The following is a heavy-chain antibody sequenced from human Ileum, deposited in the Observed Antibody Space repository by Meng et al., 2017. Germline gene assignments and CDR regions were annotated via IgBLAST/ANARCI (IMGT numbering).Heavy chain of an antibody. V-gene: IGHV4-4*02. J-gene: IGHJ4*02. CDR2: IDHLGIA. CDR1: GASMSVVSY. Sequence: QVQLQEAGPGLVQASETLSLTCSVSGASMSVVSYWSWVRQSPGKGLEWIGQIDHLGIAYYKPSLKSRVTMSIDQSKSQFSLRLTSVSAADTAVYYCARHGGYYQDFWGQGTLVTVSS. CDR3: ARHGGYYQDF. D-gene: IGHD4-23*01.